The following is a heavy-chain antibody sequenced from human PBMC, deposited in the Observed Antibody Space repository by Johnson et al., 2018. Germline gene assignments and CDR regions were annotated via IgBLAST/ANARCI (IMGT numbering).Heavy chain of an antibody. V-gene: IGHV3-74*01. CDR1: GFTFSASD. CDR2: INSDGSSI. J-gene: IGHJ3*02. D-gene: IGHD2-21*02. Sequence: VRLQESGGGVVEPGRSLRLCCVLSGFTFSASDTHWVRQAPGKGLAWVSRINSDGSSISYADPVKGRFTISRDNAKYTLYLQMNSMRAEDTAVYYCARFTGGDWLGVFESWGQGTMVTVSS. CDR3: ARFTGGDWLGVFES.